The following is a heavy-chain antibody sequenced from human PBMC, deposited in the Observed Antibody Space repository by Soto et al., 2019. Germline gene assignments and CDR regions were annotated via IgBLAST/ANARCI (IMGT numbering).Heavy chain of an antibody. CDR1: GFDVSNTD. J-gene: IGHJ4*02. D-gene: IGHD3-22*01. CDR2: IYSGGYT. V-gene: IGHV3-66*01. Sequence: GGSLRLSCAASGFDVSNTDMSWVRQAPGKGLKWVSVIYSGGYTNYADSVKGRFIVSRDSPKNTLYLQMDSLRAEDTAVYYCAREAIIVIAAPEYYFDYWGQGTLVTVSS. CDR3: AREAIIVIAAPEYYFDY.